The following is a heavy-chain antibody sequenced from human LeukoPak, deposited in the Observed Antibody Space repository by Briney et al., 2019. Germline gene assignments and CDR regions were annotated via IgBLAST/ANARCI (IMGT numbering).Heavy chain of an antibody. CDR1: GGSISSSTYY. V-gene: IGHV4-39*01. CDR2: IYYSGST. J-gene: IGHJ4*02. D-gene: IGHD4-17*01. CDR3: ARSTVNTPYYFDY. Sequence: SETLSLTCTVSGGSISSSTYYWGWIRRPPGKGLEWIGSIYYSGSTYYNPSLRSRVTISVDTSENQFSLKMTTVTAADTAVYYCARSTVNTPYYFDYWGQGTLVTVSS.